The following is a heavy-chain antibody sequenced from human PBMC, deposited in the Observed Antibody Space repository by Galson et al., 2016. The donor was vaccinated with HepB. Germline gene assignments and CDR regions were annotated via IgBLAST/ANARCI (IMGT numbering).Heavy chain of an antibody. D-gene: IGHD2-15*01. Sequence: QPPGKGLESIGTVYRGKTYYNPSLKSRVTISVDMSQNHFSLTLNSVTAADTAVYYCARQGSSAAFDYWGQGALVSVSS. J-gene: IGHJ4*02. CDR3: ARQGSSAAFDY. CDR2: VYRGKT. V-gene: IGHV4-39*01.